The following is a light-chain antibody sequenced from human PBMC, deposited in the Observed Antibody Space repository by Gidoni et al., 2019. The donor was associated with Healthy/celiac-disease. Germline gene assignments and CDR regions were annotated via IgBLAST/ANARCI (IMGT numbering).Light chain of an antibody. Sequence: SSELTQDPAVSVALGQTVRITCQGDSLSSYYASWYQQKPGQAPVRVIYGKNNRPSGIPDRFSGSSSGNTASLTITGAQAEDEADYYCNSWDSSGNHWVFGGGTKLTVL. J-gene: IGLJ3*02. CDR2: GKN. CDR1: SLSSYY. V-gene: IGLV3-19*02. CDR3: NSWDSSGNHWV.